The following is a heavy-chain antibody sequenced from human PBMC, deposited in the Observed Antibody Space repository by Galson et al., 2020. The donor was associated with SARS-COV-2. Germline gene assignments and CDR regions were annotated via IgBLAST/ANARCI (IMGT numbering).Heavy chain of an antibody. V-gene: IGHV3-33*01. CDR3: ARSYGRVATILGDYDYGMDV. CDR2: IWYDGSNK. J-gene: IGHJ6*02. Sequence: GESLKISCAASGFTFSSYGMHWVRQAPGKGLEWVAVIWYDGSNKYYADSVKGRFTISRDNSKNTLYLQMNSLRAEDTAVYYCARSYGRVATILGDYDYGMDVCGQGTTVTVSS. D-gene: IGHD5-12*01. CDR1: GFTFSSYG.